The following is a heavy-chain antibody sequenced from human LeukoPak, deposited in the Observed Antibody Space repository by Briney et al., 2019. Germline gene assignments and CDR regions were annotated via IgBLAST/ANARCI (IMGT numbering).Heavy chain of an antibody. Sequence: GGSLRLSCAASGVTFSTFGMHWVRQAPGKGLEWVAVILFDGSNKYYGDSVKGRFTISRDNSKNTLYLQMNSLRAEDTAVYYCAKGPPNLVVTMIVVVISGYFDYWGQGTLVTVSS. CDR1: GVTFSTFG. CDR3: AKGPPNLVVTMIVVVISGYFDY. J-gene: IGHJ4*02. CDR2: ILFDGSNK. D-gene: IGHD3-22*01. V-gene: IGHV3-33*06.